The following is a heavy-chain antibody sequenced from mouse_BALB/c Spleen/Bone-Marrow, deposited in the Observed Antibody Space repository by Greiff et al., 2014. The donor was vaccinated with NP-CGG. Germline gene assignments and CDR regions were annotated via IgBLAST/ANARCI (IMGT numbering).Heavy chain of an antibody. CDR1: GYTFTSFW. CDR3: TRYFYGGRDWYFDV. Sequence: EVQLQQSGTVLARPGASVKMSCKASGYTFTSFWMHWVKQRPGQGLEWIGAVYPGNNDTNYNQNFKGKAKLTAVTSTSTAYMEFSSLTNEGSAVYYCTRYFYGGRDWYFDVWGAGTTVTVSS. D-gene: IGHD1-1*01. V-gene: IGHV1-5*01. J-gene: IGHJ1*01. CDR2: VYPGNNDT.